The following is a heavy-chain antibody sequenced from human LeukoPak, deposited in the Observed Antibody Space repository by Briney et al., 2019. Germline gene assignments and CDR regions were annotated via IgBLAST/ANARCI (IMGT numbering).Heavy chain of an antibody. V-gene: IGHV3-9*03. Sequence: PGGSLRLSCAASGFNFDDYAMHWVRQAPGKGLEWVSGISWNSGSIGYADSVKGRFTISRDNAKNSLYLQMNSLRAEDMALYSYKKDWRGSGRNGVFDIGGQGTMVTVSS. CDR3: KKDWRGSGRNGVFDI. CDR1: GFNFDDYA. CDR2: ISWNSGSI. D-gene: IGHD5-12*01. J-gene: IGHJ3*02.